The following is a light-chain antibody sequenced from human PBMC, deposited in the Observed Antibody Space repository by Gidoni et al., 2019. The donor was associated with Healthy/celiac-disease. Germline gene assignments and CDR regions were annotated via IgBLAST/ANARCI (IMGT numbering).Light chain of an antibody. V-gene: IGLV1-44*01. J-gene: IGLJ2*01. CDR1: SSNIGSNT. CDR3: AAWDDSLNGVV. Sequence: GQGVPFRCFGSSSNIGSNTVNWYQQLPGTAPKLLIYSNNQRPSGVPDRFSGSKSVTSASLAISGLQSEDEADYYCAAWDDSLNGVVFGGGTKLTVL. CDR2: SNN.